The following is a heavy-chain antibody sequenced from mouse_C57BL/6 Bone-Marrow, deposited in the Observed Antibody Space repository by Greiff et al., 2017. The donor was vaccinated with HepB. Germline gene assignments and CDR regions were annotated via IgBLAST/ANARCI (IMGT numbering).Heavy chain of an antibody. V-gene: IGHV1-81*01. Sequence: QVQLQQSGAELARPGASVKLSCKASGYTFTSYGIRWVKQRPGQGLEWIGEIYPRSGNTYYNEKFKGKATLTADKSSSTAYMELRSLTSEDSAVYFCGRGGGGYFDGWGKGTTVTVSS. CDR3: GRGGGGYFDG. J-gene: IGHJ1*03. CDR1: GYTFTSYG. CDR2: IYPRSGNT.